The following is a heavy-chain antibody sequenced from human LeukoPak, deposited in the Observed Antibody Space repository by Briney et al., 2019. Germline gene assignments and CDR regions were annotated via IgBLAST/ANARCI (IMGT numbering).Heavy chain of an antibody. CDR1: GYRFTSDW. V-gene: IGHV5-51*01. CDR3: ARLSGRVVCSASSCYIDS. Sequence: PGESLKISCKGSGYRFTSDWIGWVRQMPGKGLEWMGIIYPGDSDTRYSPSFQGQVTISADKSVNTAYLQWSSLKASDTAMYYCARLSGRVVCSASSCYIDSWGQGTLVTVSS. D-gene: IGHD3-22*01. CDR2: IYPGDSDT. J-gene: IGHJ4*02.